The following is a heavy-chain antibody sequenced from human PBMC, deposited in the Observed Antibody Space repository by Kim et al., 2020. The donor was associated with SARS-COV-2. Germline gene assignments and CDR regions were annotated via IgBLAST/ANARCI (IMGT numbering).Heavy chain of an antibody. CDR3: TSLSCSGSSCYSDAFDI. CDR1: GFTFSNAW. CDR2: IKSKTDGGTT. D-gene: IGHD2-15*01. V-gene: IGHV3-15*01. Sequence: GGSLRLSCAASGFTFSNAWMSWVRQAPGKGLEWVGRIKSKTDGGTTDYAAPVKGRFTISRDDSKNTLYLQMNSLKTEDTAVYYCTSLSCSGSSCYSDAFDIWGQGTLVTVSS. J-gene: IGHJ3*02.